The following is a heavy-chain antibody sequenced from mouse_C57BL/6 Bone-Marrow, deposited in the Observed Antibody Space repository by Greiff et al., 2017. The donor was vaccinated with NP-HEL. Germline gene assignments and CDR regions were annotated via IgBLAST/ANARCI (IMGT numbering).Heavy chain of an antibody. V-gene: IGHV5-6*01. CDR3: ARDFTTVVEGGFAY. CDR2: ISSGGSYT. CDR1: GFTFSSYG. D-gene: IGHD1-1*01. Sequence: EVKLMESGGDLVKPGGSLKLSCAASGFTFSSYGMSWVRQTPDKRLEWVATISSGGSYTYYPDSVKGRFTISRDNAKNTLYLQMSSLKSEDTAMYYCARDFTTVVEGGFAYWGQGTLVTVSA. J-gene: IGHJ3*01.